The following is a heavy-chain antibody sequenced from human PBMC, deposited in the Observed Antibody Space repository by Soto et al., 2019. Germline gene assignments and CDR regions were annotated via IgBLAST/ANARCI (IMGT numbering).Heavy chain of an antibody. D-gene: IGHD6-25*01. CDR3: ARDSSRSWYDS. Sequence: QVQLVQSGAEVKKPGSSVKVSCKASGGTFSSYTISWVRQAPGQGLEWMGRIIPILGIANYAQKFQGRVTITADKSTSTGYMGLSSLRSEEPAVYYCARDSSRSWYDSWGQGTLVTVSS. V-gene: IGHV1-69*08. CDR2: IIPILGIA. CDR1: GGTFSSYT. J-gene: IGHJ5*01.